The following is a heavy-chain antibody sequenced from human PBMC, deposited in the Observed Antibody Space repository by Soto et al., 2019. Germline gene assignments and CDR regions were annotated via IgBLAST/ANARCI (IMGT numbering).Heavy chain of an antibody. D-gene: IGHD3-10*01. J-gene: IGHJ4*02. CDR3: ARDWLFWLTGSYLGY. CDR2: ISAYNGNT. Sequence: ASVKVYCKASGYTFTSYVISWVRQAPGQGLEWMGWISAYNGNTNYAQKLQGRVTMTTDTSTSTAYMELRSLRSDDTAVYYCARDWLFWLTGSYLGYWGQGTLVTVSS. CDR1: GYTFTSYV. V-gene: IGHV1-18*01.